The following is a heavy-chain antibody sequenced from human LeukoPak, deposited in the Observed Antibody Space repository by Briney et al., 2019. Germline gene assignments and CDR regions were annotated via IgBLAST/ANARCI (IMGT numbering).Heavy chain of an antibody. V-gene: IGHV3-74*01. D-gene: IGHD6-13*01. CDR2: INSDGSST. CDR1: GFTFSSYW. J-gene: IGHJ6*02. CDR3: ARAPPGIAAAGKISYYYYGMDV. Sequence: GGSLRLSCAASGFTFSSYWMHWVRHAPGKGLVWVSRINSDGSSTSYADSVKGRFTISRDNAKNTLYLQMNSLRAEDTAVYYCARAPPGIAAAGKISYYYYGMDVWGQGTTVTVSS.